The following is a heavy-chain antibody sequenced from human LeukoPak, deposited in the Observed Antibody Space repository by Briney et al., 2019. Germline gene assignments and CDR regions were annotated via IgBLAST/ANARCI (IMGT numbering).Heavy chain of an antibody. CDR2: MSPNHGET. CDR3: LKTDIVEDY. CDR1: GYTFSVYD. Sequence: ASVKVSCKASGYTFSVYDINWLRQAAGQGLEWMGWMSPNHGETGYAQKLQGRVTMTTDTSTSTAYMELRSLRSDDTAVYYCLKTDIVEDYWGQGTLVTVSS. V-gene: IGHV1-18*01. J-gene: IGHJ4*02. D-gene: IGHD2-21*01.